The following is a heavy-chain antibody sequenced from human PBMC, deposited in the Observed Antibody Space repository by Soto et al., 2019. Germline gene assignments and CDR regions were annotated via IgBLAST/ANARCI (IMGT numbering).Heavy chain of an antibody. CDR2: ISGGGGSS. D-gene: IGHD2-21*01. J-gene: IGHJ4*02. CDR1: GFTFSNYA. V-gene: IGHV3-23*01. Sequence: EVQLLESGGGLVQPGGSLRLSCAASGFTFSNYAMSWVRQAPGKGLEWVSGISGGGGSSYYADSVKGRFTISRDNSKNTLYLQMNSLRAEDTAVDYCAHNCGVDCHSVFFYGGQGTLVIVSS. CDR3: AHNCGVDCHSVFFY.